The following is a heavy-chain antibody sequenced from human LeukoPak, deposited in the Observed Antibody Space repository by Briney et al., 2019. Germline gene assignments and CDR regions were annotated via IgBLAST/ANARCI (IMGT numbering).Heavy chain of an antibody. CDR3: ARSRGYSYGPPDTKYYFDY. J-gene: IGHJ4*02. D-gene: IGHD5-18*01. V-gene: IGHV1-69*01. CDR2: IIPIFGTA. Sequence: SVKVSCKASGGTFSSYAISWVRQAPGQGLEWMGGIIPIFGTANYAQKFQGRVTITADESTSTAYKELSSLRSEDTAVYYCARSRGYSYGPPDTKYYFDYWGQGTLVTVSS. CDR1: GGTFSSYA.